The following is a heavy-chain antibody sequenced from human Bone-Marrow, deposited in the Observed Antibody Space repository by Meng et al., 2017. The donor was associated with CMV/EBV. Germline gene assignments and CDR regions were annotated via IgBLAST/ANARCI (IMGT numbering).Heavy chain of an antibody. J-gene: IGHJ4*02. Sequence: GESLKISCAASGFTFSGSAMHWVRQASGKGLEWVGHITSKANSYATLYAASVKGRFTISRDDSKNTAYLQMNSLKTEDTAVYYCSPLGAELSPWGQGTPVTVSS. CDR2: ITSKANSYAT. CDR1: GFTFSGSA. V-gene: IGHV3-73*01. CDR3: SPLGAELSP. D-gene: IGHD3-16*01.